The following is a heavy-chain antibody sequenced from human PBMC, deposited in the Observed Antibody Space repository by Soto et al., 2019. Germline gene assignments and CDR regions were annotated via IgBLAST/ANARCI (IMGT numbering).Heavy chain of an antibody. CDR1: GFTFSSYE. V-gene: IGHV3-48*03. D-gene: IGHD5-12*01. J-gene: IGHJ4*02. CDR3: ARFSNSGYDFDY. CDR2: ISSSGSTI. Sequence: EVQLVESGGGLVQPGGSLRLSCAASGFTFSSYEMNGVRQAPGKGLEWVSYISSSGSTIYDADSVKGRFTISRDNAKNSLYLQMHSLRAEDTAVYYCARFSNSGYDFDYWGQGTLVTVSS.